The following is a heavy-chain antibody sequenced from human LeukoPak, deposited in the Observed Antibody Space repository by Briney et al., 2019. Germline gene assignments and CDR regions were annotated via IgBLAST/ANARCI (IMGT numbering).Heavy chain of an antibody. CDR1: SFSVSGDY. CDR3: ANTGPPPYRSGWSSPVVYYFDD. Sequence: GGSLRLSCAASSFSVSGDYMNWVRQAPGKGLEWVSVIFRDGTTHYADAVKGRFTISRDNSKNTLYLQMNSLRAEETAVYHCANTGPPPYRSGWSSPVVYYFDDWGQGTLVTVSS. CDR2: IFRDGTT. J-gene: IGHJ4*02. V-gene: IGHV3-53*01. D-gene: IGHD6-19*01.